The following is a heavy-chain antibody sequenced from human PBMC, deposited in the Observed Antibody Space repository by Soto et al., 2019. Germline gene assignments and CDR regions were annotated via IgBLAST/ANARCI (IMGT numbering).Heavy chain of an antibody. J-gene: IGHJ4*02. Sequence: QVQLVESGGGVVQPGRSLRLSCAASGFTFSAYGMHWVRQAPGKGLECVAVISHDGQNIKYADSVKGRFTISRDNSRDTLYLHMKTLRIDDAALYHCAKDSDYDIGGYNYGAPDYWCQGTLVTVSS. D-gene: IGHD3-22*01. CDR3: AKDSDYDIGGYNYGAPDY. V-gene: IGHV3-30*18. CDR2: ISHDGQNI. CDR1: GFTFSAYG.